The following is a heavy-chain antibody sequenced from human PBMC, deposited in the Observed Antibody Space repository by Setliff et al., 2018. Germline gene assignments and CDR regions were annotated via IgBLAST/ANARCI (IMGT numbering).Heavy chain of an antibody. CDR3: ARVESMVRGKNILRHFDY. CDR2: IGVYTGHT. Sequence: ASVKVSCKASGYTFAESIVSWVRQAPGQGLEWMGWIGVYTGHTSFAQKFEDRVSMSTDKSTNMAYMELRGLRFDDTAVYYCARVESMVRGKNILRHFDYWGQGIQVTAPQ. J-gene: IGHJ4*02. CDR1: GYTFAESI. D-gene: IGHD3-10*01. V-gene: IGHV1-18*04.